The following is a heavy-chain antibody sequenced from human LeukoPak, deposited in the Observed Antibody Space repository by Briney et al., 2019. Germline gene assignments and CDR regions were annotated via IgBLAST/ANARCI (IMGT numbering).Heavy chain of an antibody. J-gene: IGHJ4*02. V-gene: IGHV3-33*01. D-gene: IGHD3-22*01. CDR3: AREGLGDSSGYNLGH. CDR2: IWYDGSNK. CDR1: GFTFSSYG. Sequence: GGSLRLSCAASGFTFSSYGMHWVRQAPGKGLEWVAVIWYDGSNKYYADSVKGRFTISRDNSKNTLYLQMNSLRAEDTAVYYCAREGLGDSSGYNLGHWGQGTLVTVSS.